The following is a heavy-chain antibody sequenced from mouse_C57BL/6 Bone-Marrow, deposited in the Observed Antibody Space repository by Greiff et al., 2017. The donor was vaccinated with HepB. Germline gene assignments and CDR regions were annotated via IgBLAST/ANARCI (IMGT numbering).Heavy chain of an antibody. J-gene: IGHJ4*01. V-gene: IGHV5-4*01. D-gene: IGHD1-1*01. CDR2: ISDGGSYT. CDR1: GFTFSSYA. Sequence: EVKVVESGGGLVKPGGSLKLSCAASGFTFSSYAMSWVRQTPEKRLEWVATISDGGSYTYYPDNVKGRFTISRDNAKNNLYLQMSHLKSEDTAMYYCARDGRYYYGRNYAMDYWGQGTSVTVSS. CDR3: ARDGRYYYGRNYAMDY.